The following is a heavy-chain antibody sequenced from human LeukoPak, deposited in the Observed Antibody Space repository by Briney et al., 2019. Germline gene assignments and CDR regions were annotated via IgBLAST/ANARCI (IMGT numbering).Heavy chain of an antibody. V-gene: IGHV4-34*01. J-gene: IGHJ4*02. Sequence: KPSETLSLTCAVYGGSFSGYYWSWIRQPPGKGLEWIGEINHSGSTNYNPSLKSRVTISVDTSKNQFSLKLSSVTAADTAVYYCARGQDIVVVPAAMTGSSYFDYWGQGTLVTVSS. D-gene: IGHD2-2*01. CDR1: GGSFSGYY. CDR2: INHSGST. CDR3: ARGQDIVVVPAAMTGSSYFDY.